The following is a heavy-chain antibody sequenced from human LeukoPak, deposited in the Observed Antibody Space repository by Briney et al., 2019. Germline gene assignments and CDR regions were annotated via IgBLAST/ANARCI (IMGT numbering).Heavy chain of an antibody. V-gene: IGHV3-74*01. J-gene: IGHJ3*02. Sequence: PGGSLRLSCAASGLTLSPYWMHWVRQAPGKGLVWVSHISTDGTATTYADSVKGRFTISRDNAKNSLYLQMNSLRAEDTAVYYCAREGRAEQPLGAFDIWGQGTMVTVSS. CDR3: AREGRAEQPLGAFDI. CDR2: ISTDGTAT. CDR1: GLTLSPYW. D-gene: IGHD7-27*01.